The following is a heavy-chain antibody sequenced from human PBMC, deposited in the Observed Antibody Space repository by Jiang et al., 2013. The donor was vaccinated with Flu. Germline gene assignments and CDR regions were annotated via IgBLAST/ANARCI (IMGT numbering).Heavy chain of an antibody. V-gene: IGHV6-1*01. D-gene: IGHD6-6*01. CDR2: TYYRSKWYN. Sequence: SVSSNSAAWNWIRQSPSRGLEWLGRTYYRSKWYNDYAVSVKSRITINPDTSKNQFSLQLNSVTPEDTAVYYCARGVAARRGGDNWFDPWGQGTLVTVSS. CDR3: ARGVAARRGGDNWFDP. CDR1: SVSSNSAA. J-gene: IGHJ5*02.